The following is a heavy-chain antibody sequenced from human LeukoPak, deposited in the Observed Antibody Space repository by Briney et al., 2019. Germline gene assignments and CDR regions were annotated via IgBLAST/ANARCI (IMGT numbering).Heavy chain of an antibody. CDR1: GGSISSSNW. J-gene: IGHJ4*02. D-gene: IGHD6-13*01. CDR3: ASRPGSSWTFDY. V-gene: IGHV4-4*02. Sequence: SGTLSLTCAVSGGSISSSNWWSWVRRPPGKGLEWIGEIYHSGSTNYNPSLKSRVTISVDKSKNQFSLKLSSVTAADTAVYYCASRPGSSWTFDYWGQGTLVTVSS. CDR2: IYHSGST.